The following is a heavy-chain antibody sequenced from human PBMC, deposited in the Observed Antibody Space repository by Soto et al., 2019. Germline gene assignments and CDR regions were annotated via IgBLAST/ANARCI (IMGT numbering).Heavy chain of an antibody. D-gene: IGHD4-17*01. Sequence: GGSLRLSCAASGFTVSSNYMSWVRQAPGKGLEWVSVIYSGGSTYYADSVKGRFTISRHNSKNTLYLQMNSLRAEDTAVYYCARDTSNSDYHPTRGTYYYYYMDVWGKGTTVTVSS. CDR3: ARDTSNSDYHPTRGTYYYYYMDV. CDR2: IYSGGST. CDR1: GFTVSSNY. J-gene: IGHJ6*03. V-gene: IGHV3-53*04.